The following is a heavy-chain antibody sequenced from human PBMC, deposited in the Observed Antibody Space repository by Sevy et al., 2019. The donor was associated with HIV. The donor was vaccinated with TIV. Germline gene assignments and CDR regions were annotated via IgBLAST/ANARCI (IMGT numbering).Heavy chain of an antibody. D-gene: IGHD2-2*01. J-gene: IGHJ6*02. Sequence: GGSLRLSCAASGFTFSSYAMHWVRQPPGKGLEWVAVISYDGSNKYYADSVKGRFTISRDNSKNTLYLQMNSLRAEDTAVYYCARCYCSSTSCYGPYYYYGMDVWGQGTTVTVSS. V-gene: IGHV3-30-3*01. CDR2: ISYDGSNK. CDR1: GFTFSSYA. CDR3: ARCYCSSTSCYGPYYYYGMDV.